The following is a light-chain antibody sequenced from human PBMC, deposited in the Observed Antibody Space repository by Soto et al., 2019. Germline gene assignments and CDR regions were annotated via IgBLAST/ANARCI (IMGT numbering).Light chain of an antibody. CDR2: DAS. Sequence: DIQMTQSPSSLSASVADRVTITCQATQDITNYLNWYQQKPGKAPKLLIYDASNLETGVPSRFSGSGSGTDFTLTINSLQPEDIATYYCQQYKSLPLTFGGGTTVEI. CDR1: QDITNY. V-gene: IGKV1-33*01. J-gene: IGKJ4*01. CDR3: QQYKSLPLT.